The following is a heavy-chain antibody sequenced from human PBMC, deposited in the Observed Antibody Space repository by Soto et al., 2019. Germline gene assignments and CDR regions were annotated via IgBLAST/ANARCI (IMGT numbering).Heavy chain of an antibody. Sequence: QVQLVQSGAEVKTPGASVTVSCRTSGYAFTDSFIHWLRQAPGHGLEWMGMINPLAGRVTYAQTFQGRVTMTKDTSTNTVYLELNSLVPEQTGVYYCARAGIGTLNVFDYWGQGTRVTVSS. CDR2: INPLAGRV. J-gene: IGHJ4*02. V-gene: IGHV1-46*01. CDR3: ARAGIGTLNVFDY. CDR1: GYAFTDSF. D-gene: IGHD1-1*01.